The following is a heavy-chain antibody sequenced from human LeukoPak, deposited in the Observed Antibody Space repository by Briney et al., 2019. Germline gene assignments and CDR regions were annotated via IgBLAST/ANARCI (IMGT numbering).Heavy chain of an antibody. J-gene: IGHJ4*02. CDR1: GFTFSNYN. CDR3: ARETVGLDY. D-gene: IGHD4-17*01. Sequence: GGSLRLSCAASGFTFSNYNLNWVRQAPGKGLEWVSYISDGSSTIYYADSVRGRFTISRDNAKNSLYLQINSLRDEDTAVYYCARETVGLDYWGQGTLVTVSX. V-gene: IGHV3-48*02. CDR2: ISDGSSTI.